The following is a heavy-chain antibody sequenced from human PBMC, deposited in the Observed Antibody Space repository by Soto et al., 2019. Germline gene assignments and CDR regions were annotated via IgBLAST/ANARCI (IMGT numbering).Heavy chain of an antibody. J-gene: IGHJ3*02. CDR1: GGSVKSGTYY. CDR3: ARGGYYQNMDSALDGFDI. D-gene: IGHD3-22*01. V-gene: IGHV4-31*03. CDR2: IYYIGST. Sequence: PSETLSLTCTVSGGSVKSGTYYWSWIRHHPGKGLEWIGYIYYIGSTYNNPSLKSRVTTSVDIPKNQLSLKLSSVTAADTAVYFCARGGYYQNMDSALDGFDIWGQGTIVTVSS.